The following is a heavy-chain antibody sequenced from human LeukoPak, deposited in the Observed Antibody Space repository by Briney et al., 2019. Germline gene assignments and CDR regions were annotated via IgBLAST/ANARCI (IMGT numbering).Heavy chain of an antibody. CDR1: GYSFTSNW. CDR2: IYPGDSDT. V-gene: IGHV5-51*01. D-gene: IGHD2-2*01. Sequence: GESLKISCKGSGYSFTSNWIGWVRQMPGKGLEWMGIIYPGDSDTRYSPSFQGQVTISADKSISTAYLQWSSLRASDTAMYYCARPYCSSTSCPFDYWGQGTLVTVSS. CDR3: ARPYCSSTSCPFDY. J-gene: IGHJ4*02.